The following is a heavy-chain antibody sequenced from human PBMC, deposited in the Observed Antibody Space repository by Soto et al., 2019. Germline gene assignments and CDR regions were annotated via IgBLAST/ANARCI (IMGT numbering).Heavy chain of an antibody. Sequence: PSETLSLTCTVSGGSISSGNYYCSWIRQHPGKGLEWIGYIHYSGDTYYNPSLKSRVTMSIDTSKNQFSLNLSSVTAADTAVYYCARGGYNDYRGYASWGHGTLVTVSS. CDR2: IHYSGDT. CDR1: GGSISSGNYY. D-gene: IGHD5-12*01. V-gene: IGHV4-31*03. CDR3: ARGGYNDYRGYAS. J-gene: IGHJ5*01.